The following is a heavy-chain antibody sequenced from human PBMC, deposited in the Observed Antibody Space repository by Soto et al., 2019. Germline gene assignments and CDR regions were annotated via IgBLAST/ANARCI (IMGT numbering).Heavy chain of an antibody. CDR3: ARGGGFCGADCYKGGIDY. D-gene: IGHD2-21*02. V-gene: IGHV3-30-3*01. CDR2: ISYDGNDK. Sequence: QVQLVESGGGVVQPGRSLRLSCAASGFIVSPYTMHWVRQTPGKGLEWVAVISYDGNDKYYADSVKGRFTISRDNSKNTLYLQMNSLRAEDTALYYCARGGGFCGADCYKGGIDYWGQGTLVTVSS. CDR1: GFIVSPYT. J-gene: IGHJ4*02.